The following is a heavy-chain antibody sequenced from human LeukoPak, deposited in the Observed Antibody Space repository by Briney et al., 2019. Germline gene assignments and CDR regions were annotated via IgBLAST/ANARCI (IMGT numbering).Heavy chain of an antibody. D-gene: IGHD3-10*01. V-gene: IGHV3-33*01. CDR3: ARDRGVSYFDY. CDR2: IWYDGSNK. Sequence: PGGSLRLSCAASGFTFSNYGMHWVRQAPGKGLEWVAVIWYDGSNKYYADSVKGRFTISRDNSKNTLYLQMNSLRAEDTAMYYCARDRGVSYFDYWGQGTQVTVSS. J-gene: IGHJ4*02. CDR1: GFTFSNYG.